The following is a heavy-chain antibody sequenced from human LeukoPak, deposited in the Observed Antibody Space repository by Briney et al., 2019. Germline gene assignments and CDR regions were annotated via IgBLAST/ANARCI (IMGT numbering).Heavy chain of an antibody. Sequence: GGSLRLSCAASGFTFSSYAMHWVRQAPGKGLEWVAVISYDGSNKYYADSVKGRLTISRDNSKNTLYLQMNSLRAEDTAVYYCAREYFQDYYYYYGMDVWGQGTTVTVSS. J-gene: IGHJ6*02. CDR3: AREYFQDYYYYYGMDV. V-gene: IGHV3-30*04. CDR2: ISYDGSNK. CDR1: GFTFSSYA.